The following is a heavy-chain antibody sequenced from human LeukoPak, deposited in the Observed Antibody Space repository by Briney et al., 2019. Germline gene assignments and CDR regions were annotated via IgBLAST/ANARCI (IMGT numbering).Heavy chain of an antibody. CDR3: VKALDY. V-gene: IGHV3-64D*06. CDR1: GFTFSGYA. Sequence: GGSLRLSCSASGFTFSGYAMHWVRQAPGKGLEYVSTINTNGDVTYYADAVKGRFTISRDNSKSTLYLQMSRLRAEDTAVYYCVKALDYWGQGTLVTVSS. CDR2: INTNGDVT. J-gene: IGHJ4*02.